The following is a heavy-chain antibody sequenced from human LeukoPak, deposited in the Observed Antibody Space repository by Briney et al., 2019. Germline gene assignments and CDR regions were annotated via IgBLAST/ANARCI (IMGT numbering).Heavy chain of an antibody. V-gene: IGHV3-9*01. J-gene: IGHJ6*03. CDR1: GFTFDDYA. D-gene: IGHD1-26*01. Sequence: GGSRRLSCAASGFTFDDYAMHWVRQAPGNGLDWVSGLSWNSGSIGYADSVKGRFTISRDNAKNSLYLQMNSLRAEDTALYYCAKDAVGATDYYYYYMDVWGKGTTVTVSS. CDR3: AKDAVGATDYYYYYMDV. CDR2: LSWNSGSI.